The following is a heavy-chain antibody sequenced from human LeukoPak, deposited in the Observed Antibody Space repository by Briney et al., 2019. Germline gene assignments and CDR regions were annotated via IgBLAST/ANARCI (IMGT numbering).Heavy chain of an antibody. CDR1: GFSFSNYD. J-gene: IGHJ6*02. D-gene: IGHD3-3*01. CDR3: AKDIRKNDYDFWSGGNGMDV. V-gene: IGHV3-30*18. Sequence: PGGSLRLSCAASGFSFSNYDIHWVRQAPGKGLEWVAVISYDGSNHYYADSVEGRFTNSRDNSKNTLYLQMNSLRAEDTAVYYCAKDIRKNDYDFWSGGNGMDVWGQGTTVTVSS. CDR2: ISYDGSNH.